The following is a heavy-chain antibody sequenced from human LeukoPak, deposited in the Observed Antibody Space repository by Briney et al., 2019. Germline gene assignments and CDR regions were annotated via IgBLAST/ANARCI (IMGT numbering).Heavy chain of an antibody. CDR1: GFTLSGYS. D-gene: IGHD4-17*01. CDR3: VRDYGDFDY. V-gene: IGHV3-21*01. J-gene: IGHJ4*02. CDR2: ISSSSDYI. Sequence: GGSLRLSCAASGFTLSGYSMNWVRQAPGKGLEWVSSISSSSDYIYYVDSVKGRFTISRDNAKNSLSLQMNSLRAEDTAVYYCVRDYGDFDYWGQGTLVTVSS.